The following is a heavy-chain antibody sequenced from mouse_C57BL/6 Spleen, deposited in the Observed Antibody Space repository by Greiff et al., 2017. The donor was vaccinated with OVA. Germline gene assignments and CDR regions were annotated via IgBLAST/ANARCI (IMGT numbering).Heavy chain of an antibody. CDR2: INYDGSST. D-gene: IGHD2-2*01. CDR1: GFTFSDYY. V-gene: IGHV5-16*01. Sequence: EVKLVESEGGLVQPGSSMKLSCTASGFTFSDYYMAWVRQVPEKGLEWVANINYDGSSTYYLDSLKSRFIISRDNAKNILYLQMSSLKSEDTATYYCARDYYGYDEGYYFDYWGQGTTLTVSS. J-gene: IGHJ2*01. CDR3: ARDYYGYDEGYYFDY.